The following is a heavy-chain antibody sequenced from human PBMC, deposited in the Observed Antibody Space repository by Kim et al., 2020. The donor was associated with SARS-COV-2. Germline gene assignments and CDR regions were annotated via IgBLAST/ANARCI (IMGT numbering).Heavy chain of an antibody. CDR3: AKIFRGGLDCSGGSCYIYFQH. Sequence: FTISRDNSKNTLYLQMNSLRAEDTAVYYCAKIFRGGLDCSGGSCYIYFQHWGQGTLVTVSS. J-gene: IGHJ1*01. D-gene: IGHD2-15*01. V-gene: IGHV3-23*01.